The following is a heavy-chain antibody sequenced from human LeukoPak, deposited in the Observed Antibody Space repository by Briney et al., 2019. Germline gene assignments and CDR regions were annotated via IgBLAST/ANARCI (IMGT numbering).Heavy chain of an antibody. CDR1: GDSISSTTYY. CDR3: AVTYYYDSTGYSHFDY. V-gene: IGHV4-39*01. J-gene: IGHJ4*02. Sequence: SETLSLTCIVSGDSISSTTYYWGWIRQSPGKGLEWIASIYYSGSTYYNPSLQSRVTISVDTSNNQFSLNLSSVTAADTAVYYCAVTYYYDSTGYSHFDYWGQGILVTVSS. CDR2: IYYSGST. D-gene: IGHD3-22*01.